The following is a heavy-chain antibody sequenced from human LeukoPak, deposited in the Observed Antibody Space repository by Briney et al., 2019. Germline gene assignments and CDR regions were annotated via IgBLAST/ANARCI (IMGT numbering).Heavy chain of an antibody. D-gene: IGHD1-26*01. Sequence: GGSLRLSCAASGFTLSAYTMSWVRQAPGKGLEWVGRIKSKTDGGTTDYAAPVKGRFTISRDDSKNTLYLQMNSLKTEDTAVYYCTTDPILVGAEPHYWGQGTLVTVSS. CDR1: GFTLSAYT. V-gene: IGHV3-15*01. CDR3: TTDPILVGAEPHY. J-gene: IGHJ4*02. CDR2: IKSKTDGGTT.